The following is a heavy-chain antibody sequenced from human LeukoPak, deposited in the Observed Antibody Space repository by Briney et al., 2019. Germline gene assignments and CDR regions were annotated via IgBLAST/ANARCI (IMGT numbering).Heavy chain of an antibody. V-gene: IGHV3-48*04. D-gene: IGHD3-10*01. CDR3: AKDQGYYGSGSYYPSEYFQH. CDR2: ISHTGSTM. Sequence: GGSLRLSCAASGFRFSSYSMNWVRQAPGKGLEWISYISHTGSTMSYADSVKGRFTISRDNARNSLHLQMNGLRAEDTAVYYCAKDQGYYGSGSYYPSEYFQHWGQGTLVTVSS. CDR1: GFRFSSYS. J-gene: IGHJ1*01.